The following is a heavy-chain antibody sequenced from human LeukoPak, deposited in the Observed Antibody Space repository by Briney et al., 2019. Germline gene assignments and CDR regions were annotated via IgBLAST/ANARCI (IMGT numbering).Heavy chain of an antibody. CDR1: GFTFSSYW. CDR2: IKQDGSEK. J-gene: IGHJ6*03. Sequence: GGSLRLSCVASGFTFSSYWMSWARQAPGKGLEWVANIKQDGSEKYYVDSVKGRFTISRDNAKNSLYLQMNSLRAEDTAVYYCARVGGMRTGTTYYYYMDVWGKGTTVTVSS. D-gene: IGHD1-7*01. CDR3: ARVGGMRTGTTYYYYMDV. V-gene: IGHV3-7*01.